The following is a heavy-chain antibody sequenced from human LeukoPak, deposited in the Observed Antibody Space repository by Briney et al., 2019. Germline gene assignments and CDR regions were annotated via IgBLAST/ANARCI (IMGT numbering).Heavy chain of an antibody. CDR2: IKQDGSEK. J-gene: IGHJ4*02. V-gene: IGHV3-7*01. CDR1: GFTFRSYW. D-gene: IGHD2-2*01. CDR3: ARTGARYCSITSCYFDY. Sequence: GGSLRLSCAASGFTFRSYWMSWVRQAPGKGLEWVANIKQDGSEKYYVDSVKGRFTISRDNAKNSLYLQMNSLRAEDTAVYYCARTGARYCSITSCYFDYSGQGTLVTVSS.